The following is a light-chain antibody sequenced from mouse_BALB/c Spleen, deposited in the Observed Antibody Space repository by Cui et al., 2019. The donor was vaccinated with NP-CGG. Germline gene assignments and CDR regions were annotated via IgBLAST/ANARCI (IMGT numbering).Light chain of an antibody. V-gene: IGLV1*01. CDR3: ALWYSNHWV. J-gene: IGLJ1*01. CDR2: GTN. Sequence: QAVVTQESALTTSPGETVTLTCRSSTGAFTTSNYANWVQEKPDHLFTGLIGGTNNRPPGVPARFSGSLIEDKAALTITGAQTEDEAIYFCALWYSNHWVFGGGTKLTVL. CDR1: TGAFTTSNY.